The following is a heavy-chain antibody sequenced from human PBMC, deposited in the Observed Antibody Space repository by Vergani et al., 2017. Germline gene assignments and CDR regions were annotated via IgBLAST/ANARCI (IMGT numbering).Heavy chain of an antibody. D-gene: IGHD3-22*01. CDR1: GYSFSSYW. CDR3: ARVFDSSGYNAFDI. V-gene: IGHV5-51*01. CDR2: TYPGDSDT. Sequence: EVQLVQSGAEVKKPGESLKISCKGSGYSFSSYWNGWVSQMPGKGMEGMGITYPGDSDTRYSQSFQGQVTISADTSISTAFLQWSSLKASDTAMYYCARVFDSSGYNAFDIWGQGTMVTVSS. J-gene: IGHJ3*02.